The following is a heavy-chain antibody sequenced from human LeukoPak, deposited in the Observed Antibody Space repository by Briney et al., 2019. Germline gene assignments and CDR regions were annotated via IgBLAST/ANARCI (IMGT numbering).Heavy chain of an antibody. D-gene: IGHD3-22*01. J-gene: IGHJ3*02. CDR3: ATGGDSSGYYYGRNAFDI. CDR1: GYTLTELS. CDR2: FDPEDGET. V-gene: IGHV1-24*01. Sequence: ASVKVSCKASGYTLTELSMHWVRQAPGKGLEWMGGFDPEDGETIYAQKFQGRVTMTEDTSTDTAYMELSSLRSEDTAVYYCATGGDSSGYYYGRNAFDIWGQGTMVTVSS.